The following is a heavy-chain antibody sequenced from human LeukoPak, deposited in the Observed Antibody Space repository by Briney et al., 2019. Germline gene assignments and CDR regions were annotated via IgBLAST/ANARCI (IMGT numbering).Heavy chain of an antibody. J-gene: IGHJ4*02. CDR3: ARRCCSSSSCSPLDY. CDR2: ISSEGGST. CDR1: GFTFSSYA. V-gene: IGHV3-64*02. D-gene: IGHD2-2*01. Sequence: GGSLRLSCAASGFTFSSYAMHWVRQAPGKGLQYVSAISSEGGSTYYADSVKGRFTISRDNSKNTLYLQMGSLRVEDMAVYYCARRCCSSSSCSPLDYWGQGTLVTVSS.